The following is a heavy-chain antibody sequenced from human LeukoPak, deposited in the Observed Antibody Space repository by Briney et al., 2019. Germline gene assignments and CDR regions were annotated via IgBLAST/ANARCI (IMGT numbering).Heavy chain of an antibody. D-gene: IGHD6-19*01. J-gene: IGHJ5*02. Sequence: GGSLRLSCAASGFTFSNYWMHWVRQAPGKGLVWVSRINSDGINTSYADSVKGRFTISRDNAKNSLYLQMNSLRAEDTAVYYCAREMLAAVAAQSWGQGTLVTVSS. CDR2: INSDGINT. V-gene: IGHV3-74*01. CDR3: AREMLAAVAAQS. CDR1: GFTFSNYW.